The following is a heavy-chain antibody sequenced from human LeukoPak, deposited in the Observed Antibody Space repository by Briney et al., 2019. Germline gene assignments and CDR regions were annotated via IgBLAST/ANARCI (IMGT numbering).Heavy chain of an antibody. CDR1: GGSISSYY. D-gene: IGHD3-22*01. V-gene: IGHV4-59*01. J-gene: IGHJ4*02. CDR2: IYYSGST. Sequence: SETLSLTCTVSGGSISSYYWSWIRQHPGKGLEWIGYIYYSGSTNYNPSLKSRVTISVDTSKNQSSLKLSSVTAADTAVYYCARFRNYYDSSGYPYYFDYWGQGTLVTVSS. CDR3: ARFRNYYDSSGYPYYFDY.